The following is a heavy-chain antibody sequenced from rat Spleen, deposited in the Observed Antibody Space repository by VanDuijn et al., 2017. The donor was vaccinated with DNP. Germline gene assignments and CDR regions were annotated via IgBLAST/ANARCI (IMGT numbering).Heavy chain of an antibody. Sequence: QVQLKESGPGLVQPSQTLSLTCTVAGFSLASYTVSWVRQPPGKGLEWMGTIWAGETTHYNSAVQSRLSISRDTSKRQVFLKMNSLQPEDTGTYYCARHKNWYFDFWGPGTMVTVSS. CDR1: GFSLASYT. CDR3: ARHKNWYFDF. J-gene: IGHJ1*01. V-gene: IGHV2-72*01. CDR2: IWAGETT.